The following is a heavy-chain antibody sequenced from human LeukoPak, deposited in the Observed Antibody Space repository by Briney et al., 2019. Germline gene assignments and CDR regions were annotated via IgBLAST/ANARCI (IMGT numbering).Heavy chain of an antibody. CDR3: VRGRLGELSSLDY. Sequence: GGSLRLSCAASGFTFSSYAMSWVRQAPGKGLEYVSAISSNGGSTYYANSVKGRFTISRDNSKNTLYLQMGSLRAEDMAVYYCVRGRLGELSSLDYWGQGTLVTVSS. CDR1: GFTFSSYA. CDR2: ISSNGGST. V-gene: IGHV3-64*01. D-gene: IGHD3-16*02. J-gene: IGHJ4*02.